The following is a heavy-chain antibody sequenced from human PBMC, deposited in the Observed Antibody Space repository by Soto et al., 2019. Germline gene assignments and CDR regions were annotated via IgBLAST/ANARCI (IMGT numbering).Heavy chain of an antibody. CDR2: ISGSGGST. J-gene: IGHJ5*02. D-gene: IGHD2-2*01. CDR3: AKDGGEGYCSSTSCYPNWFDP. CDR1: GFTFSSYA. V-gene: IGHV3-23*01. Sequence: GSLRLSCAASGFTFSSYAMSWVRQAPGKGLEWVSAISGSGGSTYYADSVKGRFTISRDNSKNTLYLQMNSLRAEDTAVYYCAKDGGEGYCSSTSCYPNWFDPWGQGTLVTVSS.